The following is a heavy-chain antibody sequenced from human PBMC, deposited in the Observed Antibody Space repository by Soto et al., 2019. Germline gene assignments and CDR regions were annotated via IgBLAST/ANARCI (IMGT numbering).Heavy chain of an antibody. J-gene: IGHJ4*02. Sequence: QVGLVQSGAEVKEPGASVRISCEASGYTFTSYGIHWVRQAPGQRLEWMGWINTGSSNTRYSPEFQARVTITRDTSASTAYMELNSLRSEDTAVYYCARAMPTAGYIYFAQWGQGTLVTVSS. V-gene: IGHV1-3*04. CDR2: INTGSSNT. D-gene: IGHD3-9*01. CDR3: ARAMPTAGYIYFAQ. CDR1: GYTFTSYG.